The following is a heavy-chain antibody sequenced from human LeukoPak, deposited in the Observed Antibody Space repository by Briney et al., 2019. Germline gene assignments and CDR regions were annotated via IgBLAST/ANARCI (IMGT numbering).Heavy chain of an antibody. CDR3: ARHRGLTAYYINWYFDL. CDR2: IYYSGST. CDR1: GGSISSYY. V-gene: IGHV4-59*08. J-gene: IGHJ2*01. D-gene: IGHD3-9*01. Sequence: PSETLSLTCTVSGGSISSYYWSWIRQPPGKGLEWIGYIYYSGSTNYNPSLTSRVTISVDTSKNQFSLKLSSVTAADTAVYYCARHRGLTAYYINWYFDLWGRGTLVTVSS.